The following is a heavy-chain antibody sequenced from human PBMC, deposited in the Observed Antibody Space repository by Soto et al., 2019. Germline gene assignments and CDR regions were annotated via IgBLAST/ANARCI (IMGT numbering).Heavy chain of an antibody. CDR2: IRVDGSEK. CDR1: GFTFDYYW. Sequence: GGSLRLSCVASGFTFDYYWMTRVRQTPGKELERVANIRVDGSEKYYMDSVKGRFNIYRDNAKNSVYLQMNSLRVEDTAVYYCTRDRGYQTFDYWGQGTVVTVSS. D-gene: IGHD3-10*01. J-gene: IGHJ4*02. V-gene: IGHV3-7*05. CDR3: TRDRGYQTFDY.